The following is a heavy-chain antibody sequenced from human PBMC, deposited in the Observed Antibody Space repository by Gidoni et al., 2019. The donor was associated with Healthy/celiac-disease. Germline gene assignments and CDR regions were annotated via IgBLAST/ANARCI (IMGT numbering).Heavy chain of an antibody. CDR1: GGPFSSYA. CDR2: IIPIFGTA. J-gene: IGHJ4*02. CDR3: ARETKYSSGVDY. D-gene: IGHD6-25*01. Sequence: QVQLVQSGAEVKKPGSWVRVPCKASGGPFSSYAISWVRQAPGQGLEWMGGIIPIFGTANYAQKFQGRVTITADESTSTAYMELSSLRSEDTAVYYCARETKYSSGVDYWGQGTLVTVSS. V-gene: IGHV1-69*01.